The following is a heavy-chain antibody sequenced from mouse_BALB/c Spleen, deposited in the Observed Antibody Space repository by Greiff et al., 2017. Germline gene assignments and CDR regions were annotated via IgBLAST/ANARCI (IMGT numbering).Heavy chain of an antibody. CDR2: INPSNGRT. Sequence: QVHVKQPGAELVKPGASVKLSCKASGYTFTSYWMHWVKQRPGQGLEWIGEINPSNGRTNYNEKFKSKATPTVDKSSSTAYMQLSSLTTEDSAVYYCARGGDGSSYEDWYFDVWGAGTTVTVSA. CDR1: GYTFTSYW. V-gene: IGHV1S81*02. J-gene: IGHJ1*01. CDR3: ARGGDGSSYEDWYFDV. D-gene: IGHD1-1*01.